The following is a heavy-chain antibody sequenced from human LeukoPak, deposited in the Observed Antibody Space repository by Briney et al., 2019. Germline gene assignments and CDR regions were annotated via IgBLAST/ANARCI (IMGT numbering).Heavy chain of an antibody. CDR2: ISWNSGTI. CDR3: ARDSLIFGVVTTFDY. V-gene: IGHV3-9*01. D-gene: IGHD3-3*01. Sequence: GRSLRLSCAASGFTFDDYAMHWVRQAPGKGLEWVSGISWNSGTIGYADSVKGRFSISRDNAKNSLYLQMNSLRPEDTAVYYCARDSLIFGVVTTFDYWGQGTLVTVSS. J-gene: IGHJ4*02. CDR1: GFTFDDYA.